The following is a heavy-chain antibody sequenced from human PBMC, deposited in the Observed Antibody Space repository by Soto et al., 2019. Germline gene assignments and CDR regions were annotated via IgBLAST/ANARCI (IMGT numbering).Heavy chain of an antibody. Sequence: GGSLRLSCAASGFTFSSYWMHWVRQAPGKGLVWVSRINSDGSSTSYADSVKGRFTISRDNAKNTLYLQMNSLRAEDTAVYYCARGTVKQLVGDWFEPWGQGTLVTVSS. CDR2: INSDGSST. J-gene: IGHJ5*02. V-gene: IGHV3-74*01. D-gene: IGHD6-13*01. CDR3: ARGTVKQLVGDWFEP. CDR1: GFTFSSYW.